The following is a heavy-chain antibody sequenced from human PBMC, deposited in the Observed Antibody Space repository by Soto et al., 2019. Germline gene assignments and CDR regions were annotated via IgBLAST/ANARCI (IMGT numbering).Heavy chain of an antibody. V-gene: IGHV3-30*03. CDR1: GLSFSTTG. CDR3: AMDPYSSDWYNYFDP. J-gene: IGHJ5*02. CDR2: ISHDGGAK. D-gene: IGHD6-19*01. Sequence: QVQLVESGGGVVQPGSSLRLSCAASGLSFSTTGMHWVRQAPGKGLEWVAMISHDGGAKYYADSVKGRFTISRDDYKNSLYLSMNSMRPEYTAVYDSAMDPYSSDWYNYFDPCGQGTLVTVSS.